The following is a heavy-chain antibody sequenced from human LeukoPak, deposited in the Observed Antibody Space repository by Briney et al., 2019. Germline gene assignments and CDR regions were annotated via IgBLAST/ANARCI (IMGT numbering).Heavy chain of an antibody. V-gene: IGHV3-53*01. J-gene: IGHJ4*02. CDR2: IYSGGST. Sequence: PGGSLRLSCAASGFTVRSNYMTWVRQAPGKGLEWVSVIYSGGSTYYADSVKGRFTISRDNAKNSLYLQMNSLRAEDTAVYYCASYYRPNYWGQGTLVTVSS. D-gene: IGHD3-10*01. CDR1: GFTVRSNY. CDR3: ASYYRPNY.